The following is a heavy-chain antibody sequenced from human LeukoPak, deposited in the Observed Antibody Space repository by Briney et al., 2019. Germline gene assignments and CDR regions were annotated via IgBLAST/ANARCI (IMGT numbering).Heavy chain of an antibody. CDR1: GYSFTSYG. J-gene: IGHJ4*02. Sequence: ASVKVSCKASGYSFTSYGITWVRQAPGQGLEWMGWISTYDGDANYAQQLQGRVTMTTDTSTITAYMELRSLRSDDTAVYYCARETAMVLDYWGQGTLVTVSS. D-gene: IGHD5-18*01. CDR2: ISTYDGDA. CDR3: ARETAMVLDY. V-gene: IGHV1-18*01.